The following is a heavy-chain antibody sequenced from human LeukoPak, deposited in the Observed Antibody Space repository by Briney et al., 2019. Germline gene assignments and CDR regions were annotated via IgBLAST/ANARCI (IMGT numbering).Heavy chain of an antibody. CDR1: GYTFTSYG. J-gene: IGHJ4*02. CDR3: ARGLGILGATTGLFDY. CDR2: ISAYNGNT. D-gene: IGHD1-26*01. Sequence: ASVKVSCKASGYTFTSYGISWVRQAPGQGLEWTGWISAYNGNTNYAQKLQGRVTMTTDTSTSTDYMELRSLRSDDTAVYYCARGLGILGATTGLFDYWGQGTLVTVSS. V-gene: IGHV1-18*01.